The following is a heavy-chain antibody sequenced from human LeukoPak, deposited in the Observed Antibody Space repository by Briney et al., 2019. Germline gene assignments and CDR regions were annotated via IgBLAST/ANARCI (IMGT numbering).Heavy chain of an antibody. D-gene: IGHD6-6*01. J-gene: IGHJ4*02. CDR3: ARGRIAARPDYFDY. CDR2: IYYSGST. CDR1: GGSISSHD. Sequence: SETLSLTCTVSGGSISSHDWSWIRQPPGKGLEWIGYIYYSGSTNYNPSLKSRVTISVDTSKNQFSLKLSSVTAADTAVYYCARGRIAARPDYFDYWGQGTLVTVSS. V-gene: IGHV4-59*11.